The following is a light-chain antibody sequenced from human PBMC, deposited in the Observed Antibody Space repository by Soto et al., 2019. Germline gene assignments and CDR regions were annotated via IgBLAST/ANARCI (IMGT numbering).Light chain of an antibody. V-gene: IGKV1-33*01. CDR1: QDISNY. Sequence: DIQMTQSPSSLSASVGDRVTITCQASQDISNYLNWYQQKPGKAPKLLIYDASNLETGVQSRFSGSGSGTDFTFTISSLRPEDIATYYCQQYDNLPGFTFGPGTKVDIK. J-gene: IGKJ3*01. CDR2: DAS. CDR3: QQYDNLPGFT.